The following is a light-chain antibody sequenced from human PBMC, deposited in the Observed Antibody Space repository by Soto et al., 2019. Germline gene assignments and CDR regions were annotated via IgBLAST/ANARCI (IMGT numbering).Light chain of an antibody. V-gene: IGKV1D-12*01. CDR1: QGISRS. CDR2: AAS. CDR3: QQADTFPIT. Sequence: DIQMTQSPSSVSASVGDRVTISCQASQGISRSLAWYQQKPGEAPKLLIYAASSLQSGVPSRFSGSGFGTDFTLTISSLQPEDSAIYYCQQADTFPITFGQGTRLEI. J-gene: IGKJ5*01.